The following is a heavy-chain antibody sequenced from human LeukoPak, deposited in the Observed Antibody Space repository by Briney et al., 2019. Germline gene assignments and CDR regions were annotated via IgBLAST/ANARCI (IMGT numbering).Heavy chain of an antibody. D-gene: IGHD2/OR15-2a*01. CDR3: ARAGTEYSDLGDY. CDR2: INPNSGGT. V-gene: IGHV1-2*02. J-gene: IGHJ4*02. CDR1: GYTFTGYY. Sequence: ASVKVSCKASGYTFTGYYMHWVRQAPGQGLEWVGWINPNSGGTNYAQKFQGRVTMTRDTSISTAYMELSRLRSDDTAVYYCARAGTEYSDLGDYWGQGTLVTVSS.